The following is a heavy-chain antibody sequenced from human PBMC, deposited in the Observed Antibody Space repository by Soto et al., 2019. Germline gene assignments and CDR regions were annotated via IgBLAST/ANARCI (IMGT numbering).Heavy chain of an antibody. CDR1: GGTFSSYT. CDR2: IIPILGIA. J-gene: IGHJ3*02. CDR3: ASAKPDVVVVVDDAFDI. V-gene: IGHV1-69*02. Sequence: SVKVSCKASGGTFSSYTISWVRQAPGQGLEWMGRIIPILGIANYAQKFQGRVTITADKSTSTAYMELSSLRSEATAVYYCASAKPDVVVVVDDAFDIWGKGTMVTVSS. D-gene: IGHD2-15*01.